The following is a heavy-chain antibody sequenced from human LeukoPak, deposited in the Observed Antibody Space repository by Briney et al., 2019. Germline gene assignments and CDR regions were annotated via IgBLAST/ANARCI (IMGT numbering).Heavy chain of an antibody. CDR1: GYTFTGYY. V-gene: IGHV1-2*02. CDR3: ARDGVGYYDSSGYYYFQH. D-gene: IGHD3-22*01. CDR2: INPNSGGT. Sequence: ASVKVSCKASGYTFTGYYMHWVRQAPAQGLEWMEWINPNSGGTNYAQKFQGRVTMTRDTSISTAYLELSRLRSDDTAVYYCARDGVGYYDSSGYYYFQHWGQGTLVTVSS. J-gene: IGHJ1*01.